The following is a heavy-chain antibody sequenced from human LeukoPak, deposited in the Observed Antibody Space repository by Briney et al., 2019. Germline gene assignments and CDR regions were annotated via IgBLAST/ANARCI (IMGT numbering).Heavy chain of an antibody. J-gene: IGHJ6*02. CDR1: GGSISSGGYY. Sequence: SQTLSLACTVSGGSISSGGYYWSWNRQHPGKGLEWIGYIYYSGSTYYNPSLKSRVTISVDTSKNQFSLKLSSVTAADTAVYYCARDSLLLWFGETYGMDVWGQGTTVTVSS. CDR2: IYYSGST. CDR3: ARDSLLLWFGETYGMDV. D-gene: IGHD3-10*01. V-gene: IGHV4-31*03.